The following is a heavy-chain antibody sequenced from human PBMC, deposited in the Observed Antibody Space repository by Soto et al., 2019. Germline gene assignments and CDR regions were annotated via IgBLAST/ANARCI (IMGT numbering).Heavy chain of an antibody. Sequence: EGQLVESGGGLAQPGRSLRLSCAASGFTFDHYAMHWVRQAPGNGLEWVSGISGNSVGGVYADPVKDRFIISRDNGKDSLYRQMNSLRAEDTALYYCAKGGAKYYAVGDLDYSGQGTPVPVAS. J-gene: IGHJ4*02. CDR1: GFTFDHYA. CDR2: ISGNSVGG. CDR3: AKGGAKYYAVGDLDY. V-gene: IGHV3-9*01. D-gene: IGHD1-26*01.